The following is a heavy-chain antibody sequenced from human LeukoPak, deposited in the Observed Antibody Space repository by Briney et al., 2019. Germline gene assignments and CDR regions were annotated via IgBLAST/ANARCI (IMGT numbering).Heavy chain of an antibody. D-gene: IGHD6-19*01. J-gene: IGHJ4*02. CDR1: GFTFSSYW. CDR2: ISWNSGSI. V-gene: IGHV3-9*01. Sequence: GGSLRLSCAASGFTFSSYWMSWVRQAPGKGLEWVSGISWNSGSIGYADSVKGRFTISRDNAKNSLYLQMNSLRAEDTALYYCAKGVAVAGIVSYYFDYWGQGTLVTVSS. CDR3: AKGVAVAGIVSYYFDY.